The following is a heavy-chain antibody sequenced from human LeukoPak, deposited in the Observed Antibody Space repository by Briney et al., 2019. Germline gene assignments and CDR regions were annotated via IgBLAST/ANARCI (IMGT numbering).Heavy chain of an antibody. CDR3: PRDGPLEVPAADHDAFDI. CDR2: IYTSGST. J-gene: IGHJ3*02. Sequence: SESLSLTCTVAGGSISSGSYYWSWIRQPAGKGLEWFGRIYTSGSTNYNPSLKSRVTISVDTSKNQFSLKLSSVTAADTAVYYCPRDGPLEVPAADHDAFDIWGQGTMVTVSS. CDR1: GGSISSGSYY. V-gene: IGHV4-61*02. D-gene: IGHD2-2*01.